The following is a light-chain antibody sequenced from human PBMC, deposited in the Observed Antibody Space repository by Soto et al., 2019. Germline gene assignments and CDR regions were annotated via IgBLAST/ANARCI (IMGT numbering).Light chain of an antibody. CDR3: QSYDSSLSGSYV. CDR2: GNS. V-gene: IGLV1-40*01. Sequence: QSVLTQPPSMSWAPGQRVTISCTGSNSNIGAGYDVHWYQQLPGTAPKLLIYGNSNRPSGVPDRFSGSKSGTSASLAITGLQAEDEAGYYCQSYDSSLSGSYVFGTGTKVTVL. CDR1: NSNIGAGYD. J-gene: IGLJ1*01.